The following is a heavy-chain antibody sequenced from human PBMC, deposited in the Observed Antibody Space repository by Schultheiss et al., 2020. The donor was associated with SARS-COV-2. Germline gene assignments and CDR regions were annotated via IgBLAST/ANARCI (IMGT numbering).Heavy chain of an antibody. V-gene: IGHV4-59*12. CDR2: IYYSGST. CDR1: GGSISSYY. Sequence: SQTLSLTCTVSGGSISSYYWSWIRQPPGKGLEWIGYIYYSGSTNYNPSLKSRVTISVDTSKNQFSLKLSSVTAADTAVYYCASQRPEYFQHWGQGTLVTVSS. J-gene: IGHJ1*01. CDR3: ASQRPEYFQH.